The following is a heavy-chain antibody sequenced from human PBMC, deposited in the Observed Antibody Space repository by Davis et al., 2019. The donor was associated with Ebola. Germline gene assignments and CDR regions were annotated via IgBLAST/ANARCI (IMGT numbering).Heavy chain of an antibody. CDR2: INTRGDAR. Sequence: PGGSLRLSCVTSGFPSTSYSFNWIRQPPGKGLEWIAHINTRGDARVYADSVRGRFTISRDDAANSLSLQMDSLKHEDTAVYYCVRDYLFAFDSCSQGTPVTVSS. CDR3: VRDYLFAFDS. J-gene: IGHJ4*02. D-gene: IGHD3-10*02. CDR1: GFPSTSYS. V-gene: IGHV3-48*02.